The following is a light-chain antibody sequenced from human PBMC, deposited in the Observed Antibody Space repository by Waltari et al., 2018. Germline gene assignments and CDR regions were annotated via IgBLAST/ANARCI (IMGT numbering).Light chain of an antibody. Sequence: QSALTQPASVSGSPGQSITVSCTGTSSDVGSYNLVSWYQQHPGKAPKLLLFEVRPPPSGISKRFSGSKSGNTASLTVSGLQAEDGADYYCSSYAGNRSVVFGGGTKLTVL. V-gene: IGLV2-23*02. CDR3: SSYAGNRSVV. CDR2: EVR. CDR1: SSDVGSYNL. J-gene: IGLJ2*01.